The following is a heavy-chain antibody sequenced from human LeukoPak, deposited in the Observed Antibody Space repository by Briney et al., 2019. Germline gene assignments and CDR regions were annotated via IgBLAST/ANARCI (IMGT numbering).Heavy chain of an antibody. V-gene: IGHV1-46*01. J-gene: IGHJ4*02. Sequence: ASVKVSCKASGYTFTSYYMHWVRQAPGQGLEWMGIINPSGGSTSYAQKFQGRVTITRDTSTTTVYMELSSLRSEDTAVYYCARCGEPSYEILTGYSRFDYWGQGTLVTVSS. CDR1: GYTFTSYY. D-gene: IGHD3-9*01. CDR3: ARCGEPSYEILTGYSRFDY. CDR2: INPSGGST.